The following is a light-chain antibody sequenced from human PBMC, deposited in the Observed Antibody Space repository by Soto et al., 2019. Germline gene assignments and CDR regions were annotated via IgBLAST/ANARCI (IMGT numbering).Light chain of an antibody. CDR3: QQAYSCPLT. CDR1: QGIGSW. CDR2: AAS. J-gene: IGKJ4*01. Sequence: DIQMTQSPSSVAASVGDRVTITCRASQGIGSWLAWYQQKPGKAPKLLISAASNLQGGVPSRFSGSASGTDITLTISSLQPEEFATYYCQQAYSCPLTFGGGTKVEVK. V-gene: IGKV1-12*01.